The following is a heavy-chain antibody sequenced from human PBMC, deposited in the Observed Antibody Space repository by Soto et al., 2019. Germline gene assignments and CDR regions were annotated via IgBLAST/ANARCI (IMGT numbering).Heavy chain of an antibody. CDR3: ARDTHIVVVNAIYYYSGMDV. V-gene: IGHV1-18*01. Sequence: ASVKVSCKASGYTFTSYGISWVRQAPGQGLEWMGWISAYNGNTNYAQKLQGRVTMTTDTSTSTAYMELRSLRSDDTAVYYCARDTHIVVVNAIYYYSGMDVCGQGTTVTVSS. J-gene: IGHJ6*02. CDR1: GYTFTSYG. D-gene: IGHD2-21*01. CDR2: ISAYNGNT.